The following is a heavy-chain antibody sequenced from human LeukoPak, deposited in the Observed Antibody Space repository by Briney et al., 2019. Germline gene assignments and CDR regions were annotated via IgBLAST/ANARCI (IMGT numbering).Heavy chain of an antibody. CDR3: ASTSSYNYYYYMDV. CDR1: GYTFTSYD. V-gene: IGHV1-8*01. Sequence: GSVNVSCKASGYTFTSYDLNWVRQATGQGLEWMGWMNPNSGNTGHAQKSQGRVTMTRNTSISTAYMELSSLRSEDTAVYYCASTSSYNYYYYMDVWGKGTTVTVSS. J-gene: IGHJ6*03. CDR2: MNPNSGNT. D-gene: IGHD2-2*01.